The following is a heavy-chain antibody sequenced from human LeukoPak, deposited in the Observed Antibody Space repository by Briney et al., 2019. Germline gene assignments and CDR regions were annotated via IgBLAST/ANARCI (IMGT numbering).Heavy chain of an antibody. D-gene: IGHD4-17*01. J-gene: IGHJ3*01. CDR2: INGNGGRT. CDR1: GFTFSNYA. Sequence: GGSLRLSCAASGFTFSNYALVWVRQAPGKGLEWVCGINGNGGRTIHADSVKGRFTISRDNSRNTLYLQMNSLRADDTAIYYCGRDPNGDYIGAFDFWGQGTMVSVSS. V-gene: IGHV3-23*01. CDR3: GRDPNGDYIGAFDF.